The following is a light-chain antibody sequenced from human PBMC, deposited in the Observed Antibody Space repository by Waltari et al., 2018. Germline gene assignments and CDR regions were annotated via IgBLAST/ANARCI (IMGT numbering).Light chain of an antibody. CDR1: SSNIGNNY. V-gene: IGLV1-51*02. Sequence: QSVLTQPPSVSAAPGQRVTISCSGGSSNIGNNYVSWYRQFPGTAPKQLIYEDSERPSGIPVRFSGSKAGTSATLDISGLQAGDEADYYCGTWDSSLSGALFGGGTHLTVL. CDR2: EDS. CDR3: GTWDSSLSGAL. J-gene: IGLJ7*01.